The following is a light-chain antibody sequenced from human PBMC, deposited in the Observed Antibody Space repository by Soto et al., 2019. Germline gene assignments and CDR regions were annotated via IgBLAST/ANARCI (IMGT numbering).Light chain of an antibody. Sequence: DIKMTQSPSSMSASVGDRVTITCRASQSISRNLNWYQHKPGKAPKLLIYAASSLQNGVPSRFSGGGSGTEFTLSISSLQHEDFGTYYCQQSYTTASITFGQGTRLEIK. CDR3: QQSYTTASIT. J-gene: IGKJ5*01. CDR2: AAS. CDR1: QSISRN. V-gene: IGKV1-39*01.